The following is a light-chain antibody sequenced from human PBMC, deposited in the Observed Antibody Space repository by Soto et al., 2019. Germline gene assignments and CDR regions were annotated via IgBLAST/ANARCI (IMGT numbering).Light chain of an antibody. Sequence: EIVLTQSPGTLSLSPGERATLFCRASQSVSSNYLAWYQQKPGQAPRLLIYAASSRATGIPDRFSGSGSGTDFTLTISRLEPEDFAVYYCQQYGDSTMYTFGQGTKLEIK. CDR3: QQYGDSTMYT. CDR2: AAS. CDR1: QSVSSNY. J-gene: IGKJ2*01. V-gene: IGKV3-20*01.